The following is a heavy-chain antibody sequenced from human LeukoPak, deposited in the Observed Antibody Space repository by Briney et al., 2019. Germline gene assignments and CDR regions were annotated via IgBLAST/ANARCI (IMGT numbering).Heavy chain of an antibody. CDR1: GYSISSGYY. CDR3: ARFRGGYLDY. CDR2: IYHSGRT. Sequence: SETLSLTCTVSGYSISSGYYWGWIRQPPGKGLEWIGSIYHSGRTYYNPSLKSRVTISVDTSKNQFSLKLSSVTAADTAVYYCARFRGGYLDYWGQGTLVTVSS. J-gene: IGHJ4*02. D-gene: IGHD3-22*01. V-gene: IGHV4-38-2*02.